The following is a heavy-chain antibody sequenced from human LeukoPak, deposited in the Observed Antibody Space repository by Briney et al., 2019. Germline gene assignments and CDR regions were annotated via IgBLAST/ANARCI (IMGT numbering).Heavy chain of an antibody. CDR3: AKISTVTENFDH. Sequence: PGGSLRLSCAASGFPFGNYARGGLRQAPGKGVEWVSSIYSSGSYTPSADSVKGRFTISRDNSENTVYLQMNSLRAEDTAVYSCAKISTVTENFDHWGQGTLVTVSS. CDR2: IYSSGSYT. CDR1: GFPFGNYA. D-gene: IGHD4-17*01. V-gene: IGHV3-23*01. J-gene: IGHJ4*02.